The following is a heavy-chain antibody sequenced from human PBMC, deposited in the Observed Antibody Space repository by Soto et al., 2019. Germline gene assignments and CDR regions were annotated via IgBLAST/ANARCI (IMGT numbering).Heavy chain of an antibody. CDR1: GFTFSSPW. D-gene: IGHD3-16*01. J-gene: IGHJ3*02. Sequence: EVQLVESGGGLVQPGGSLRLSCAASGFTFSSPWMHWVRQDPGKGLVWVSRINGDGSSTTYADSVKGRFTISRDDAKSTLYWQMNGLRGEDTIVYYCARALEEWGKPTVIWGQGNLVTVYS. CDR2: INGDGSST. V-gene: IGHV3-74*01. CDR3: ARALEEWGKPTVI.